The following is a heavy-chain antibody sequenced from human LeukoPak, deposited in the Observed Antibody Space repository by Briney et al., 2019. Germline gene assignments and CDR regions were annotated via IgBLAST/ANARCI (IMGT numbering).Heavy chain of an antibody. D-gene: IGHD3-22*01. Sequence: SETLSLTCTVSGGSISSGDYYWSWIRQPAGKGLEWIGRIYTSGSTNYSPSLKSRVTISVDTSKNQFSLKLSSVTAADTAVYYCAREPPYYYDSSGLSALSERGAFDIWGQGTMVTVSS. CDR2: IYTSGST. CDR3: AREPPYYYDSSGLSALSERGAFDI. J-gene: IGHJ3*02. V-gene: IGHV4-61*02. CDR1: GGSISSGDYY.